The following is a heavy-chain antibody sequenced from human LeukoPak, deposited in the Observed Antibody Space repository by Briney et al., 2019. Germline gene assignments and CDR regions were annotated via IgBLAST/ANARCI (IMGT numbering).Heavy chain of an antibody. CDR1: GGSFSGYY. Sequence: SETLSLTCAVYGGSFSGYYWSWIRQPPGKGLEWIGEINHSGSTNYNPSLKSRVTISVDTPKNQFSLKLSSVTAADTAVYYCATLPRRVVAATLPGWGQGTLVTVSS. J-gene: IGHJ4*02. CDR2: INHSGST. CDR3: ATLPRRVVAATLPG. D-gene: IGHD2-15*01. V-gene: IGHV4-34*01.